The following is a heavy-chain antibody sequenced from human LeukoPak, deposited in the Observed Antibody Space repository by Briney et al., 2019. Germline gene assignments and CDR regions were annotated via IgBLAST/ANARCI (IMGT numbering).Heavy chain of an antibody. V-gene: IGHV3-21*01. D-gene: IGHD2-2*01. Sequence: KTGGSLRLSCTASGFNFDTYPMNWVCQAPGKGLEWVSSMNSGSHYKEYAHSVKGRFIISRDNAKNSLYLQMNSLRAEDTAVYYCVRSTSPPQFDYWGQGILVSVSS. J-gene: IGHJ4*02. CDR3: VRSTSPPQFDY. CDR1: GFNFDTYP. CDR2: MNSGSHYK.